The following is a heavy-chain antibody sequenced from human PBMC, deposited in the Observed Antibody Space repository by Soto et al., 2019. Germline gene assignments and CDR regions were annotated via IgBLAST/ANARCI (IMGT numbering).Heavy chain of an antibody. CDR3: ARVKAAGWFDP. CDR2: INHSGST. Sequence: WIWIRQPPGKGLEWIGEINHSGSTLYNPSLKSRVTISVDTSNNQFSLRLTSVTAADTAVYYCARVKAAGWFDPWGQGTLVTVSS. J-gene: IGHJ5*02. V-gene: IGHV4-34*01. D-gene: IGHD6-13*01.